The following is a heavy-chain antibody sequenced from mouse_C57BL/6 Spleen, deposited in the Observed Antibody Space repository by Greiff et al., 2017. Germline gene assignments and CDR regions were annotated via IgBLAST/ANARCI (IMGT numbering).Heavy chain of an antibody. V-gene: IGHV1-4*01. CDR3: ARWGAYYSNYVFAY. CDR2: INPSSGYT. CDR1: GYTFTSYT. J-gene: IGHJ3*01. Sequence: QVQLQQSGAELARPGASVKMSCKASGYTFTSYTMHWVKQRPGQGLEWIGYINPSSGYTKYNQTFKDKATLTADKSSSTAYMQLSSLTSEDSAVYYCARWGAYYSNYVFAYWGQGTLVTVSA. D-gene: IGHD2-5*01.